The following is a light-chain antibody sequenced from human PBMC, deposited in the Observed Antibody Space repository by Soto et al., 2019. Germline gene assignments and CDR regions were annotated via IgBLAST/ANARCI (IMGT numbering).Light chain of an antibody. V-gene: IGKV1-5*03. CDR1: QSVSTW. CDR2: KAS. Sequence: DIQMTQSPSTLSASVGDRVTITCRASQSVSTWLAWYQQKPGKAPKLLINKASNLENVLPSRFSGSGSGTDFTLTISSLQPDDFATYYCHQYHIYPVSFGGGTKVEIK. J-gene: IGKJ4*01. CDR3: HQYHIYPVS.